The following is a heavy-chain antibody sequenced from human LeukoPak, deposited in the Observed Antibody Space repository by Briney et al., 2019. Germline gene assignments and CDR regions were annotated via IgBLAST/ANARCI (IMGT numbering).Heavy chain of an antibody. D-gene: IGHD3-9*01. Sequence: PSETLSLTCAVYGGSFSGYYWNWIRQSPGKGLEWIGEINQSGSTSYNPSLKSRVTISVDTSKNHFSLKVSSVTAADTAVYYCARDRLRYFAREKNALDYWGQGTLVTVSS. CDR3: ARDRLRYFAREKNALDY. CDR1: GGSFSGYY. CDR2: INQSGST. J-gene: IGHJ4*02. V-gene: IGHV4-34*01.